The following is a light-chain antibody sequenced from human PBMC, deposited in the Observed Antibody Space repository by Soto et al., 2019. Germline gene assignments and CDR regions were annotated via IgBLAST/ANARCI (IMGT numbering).Light chain of an antibody. Sequence: EIVLTQSPATLSLSPGERATLSCRASQSVKTLLVWYQQRPGQPPRLLIYDASYRATGVPARFSGSGSGTEFTLTISSLEPEDFAVYYCQQRTNWPTFGQGTKVDIK. CDR3: QQRTNWPT. V-gene: IGKV3-11*01. J-gene: IGKJ1*01. CDR2: DAS. CDR1: QSVKTL.